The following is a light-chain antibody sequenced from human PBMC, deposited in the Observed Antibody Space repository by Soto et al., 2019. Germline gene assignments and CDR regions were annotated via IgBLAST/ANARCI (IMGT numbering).Light chain of an antibody. CDR3: SSYTSSSTRIVV. CDR2: DVS. Sequence: QSALTQSASVSGSPGQSITISCTGTSSDVGGYNYVSWYQQHPGKAPKLMIYDVSNRPSGVSNRFSGSKSGNTASLTISGLQAEDDADYYCSSYTSSSTRIVVFGGGTKVTVL. CDR1: SSDVGGYNY. V-gene: IGLV2-14*01. J-gene: IGLJ2*01.